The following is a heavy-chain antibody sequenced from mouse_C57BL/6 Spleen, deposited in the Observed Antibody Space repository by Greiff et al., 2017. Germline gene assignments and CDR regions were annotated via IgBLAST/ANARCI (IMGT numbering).Heavy chain of an antibody. CDR3: ARITTVVPGAMDY. D-gene: IGHD1-1*01. Sequence: QVQLQQPGAELVRPGSSVKLSCKASGYTFTSYWMDWVKQRPGQGLEWIGNIYPSDSETHYNQKFKDKATLTVDKSSSTAYMQLSSLTSEDSAVYYCARITTVVPGAMDYWGQGTSVTVSS. CDR2: IYPSDSET. V-gene: IGHV1-61*01. CDR1: GYTFTSYW. J-gene: IGHJ4*01.